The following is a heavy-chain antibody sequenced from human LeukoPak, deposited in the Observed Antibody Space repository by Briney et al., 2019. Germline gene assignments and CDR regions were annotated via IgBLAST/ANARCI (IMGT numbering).Heavy chain of an antibody. Sequence: GGSLRLSCSASGFTFSTFAMHWVRQAPGKRLEYVSGINNNVDSTYYSDSVKARLTISRDNSKNTLFLQMASLRAEDTAVYYCVKTMMTFGGVIRTDAFDIWSQGTMLIVSS. D-gene: IGHD3-16*01. CDR3: VKTMMTFGGVIRTDAFDI. V-gene: IGHV3-64D*06. CDR2: INNNVDST. CDR1: GFTFSTFA. J-gene: IGHJ3*02.